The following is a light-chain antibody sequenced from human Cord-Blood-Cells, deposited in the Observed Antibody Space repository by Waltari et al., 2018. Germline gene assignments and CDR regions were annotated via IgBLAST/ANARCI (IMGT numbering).Light chain of an antibody. CDR1: RSAVGSHNL. Sequence: QSALTQHASVSGSPGQSITISCTGTRSAVGSHNLVSWYQQHPGKAPTPMIYEGSKRPSGVSNRFSGSKSGNTASLTISGLQAEDEADYYCCSYAGSSTYVVFGGGTKLTVL. J-gene: IGLJ2*01. CDR2: EGS. V-gene: IGLV2-23*01. CDR3: CSYAGSSTYVV.